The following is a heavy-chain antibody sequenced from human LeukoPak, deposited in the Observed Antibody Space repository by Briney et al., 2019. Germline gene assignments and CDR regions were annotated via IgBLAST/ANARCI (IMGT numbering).Heavy chain of an antibody. V-gene: IGHV4-30-2*01. CDR2: IYHSGST. D-gene: IGHD6-6*01. J-gene: IGHJ4*02. CDR1: GGSISSGGYY. CDR3: AREWSIAARPGEFDY. Sequence: PSETLSLTCTVSGGSISSGGYYWSWIRQPPGKGLEWIGYIYHSGSTYYNPSLKSRVTISVDRSKNQFSLKLSSVTAADTAVYYCAREWSIAARPGEFDYWGQGTLVTVSS.